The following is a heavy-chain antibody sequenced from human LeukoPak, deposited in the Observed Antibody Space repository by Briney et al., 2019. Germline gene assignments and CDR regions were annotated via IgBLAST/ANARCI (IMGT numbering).Heavy chain of an antibody. J-gene: IGHJ6*03. Sequence: SVTVSCKASGGTFSSYAISWVRQAPGQGLEWMGGIIPIFGTANYAQKFQGRVTITADESTSTAYMELSSLRSEDTAVYYCARDRGEVWRRDYYYMDVWRKGTTVTISS. V-gene: IGHV1-69*13. D-gene: IGHD3-16*01. CDR2: IIPIFGTA. CDR3: ARDRGEVWRRDYYYMDV. CDR1: GGTFSSYA.